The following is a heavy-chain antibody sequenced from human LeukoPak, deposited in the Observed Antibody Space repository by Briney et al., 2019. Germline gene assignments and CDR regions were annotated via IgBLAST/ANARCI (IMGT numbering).Heavy chain of an antibody. D-gene: IGHD5-24*01. CDR2: IWYDGSNK. CDR3: ARDSGYGYNTFPTADY. Sequence: HPGGSLRLSCAASGFTFSSYGMHWVRQAPGKGLEWVAFIWYDGSNKYYADSVKGRFTISRDNSENTLYLQMSSLRAEDTALYYCARDSGYGYNTFPTADYWGQGILVTVSS. J-gene: IGHJ4*02. CDR1: GFTFSSYG. V-gene: IGHV3-33*08.